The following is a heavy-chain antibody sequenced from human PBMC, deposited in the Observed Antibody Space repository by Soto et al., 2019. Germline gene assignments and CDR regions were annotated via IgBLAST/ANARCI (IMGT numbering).Heavy chain of an antibody. V-gene: IGHV4-34*01. CDR3: ATRITVFGLLIPPFDP. CDR1: GGSVNGYY. CDR2: INHTGGT. Sequence: PSETLSLTCAVYGGSVNGYYWNWIRQPPGKGLEWIGEINHTGGTHYNPPLKSRVTMSVDTSKNQFPLRLSSVTAADTAIYYCATRITVFGLLIPPFDPWGQGTQVTVSS. J-gene: IGHJ5*02. D-gene: IGHD3-3*01.